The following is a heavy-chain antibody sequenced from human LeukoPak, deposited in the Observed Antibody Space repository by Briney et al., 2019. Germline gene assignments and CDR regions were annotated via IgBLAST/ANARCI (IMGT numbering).Heavy chain of an antibody. J-gene: IGHJ5*02. V-gene: IGHV3-30-3*01. D-gene: IGHD5-12*01. CDR1: GFTFRSYA. CDR3: ARDSGYDVRNWFDP. Sequence: GRSLGLSCAASGFTFRSYAMHGVRQAPGKGLEWVAVISYDGSNKYYADSVKGRFTISRDNSKNTLYLQMNSLRAEDTAVYYCARDSGYDVRNWFDPWGQGTLVTVSS. CDR2: ISYDGSNK.